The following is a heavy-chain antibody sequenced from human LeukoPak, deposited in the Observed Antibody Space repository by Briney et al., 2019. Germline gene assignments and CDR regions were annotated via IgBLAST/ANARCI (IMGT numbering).Heavy chain of an antibody. CDR2: IYYSGST. D-gene: IGHD1-1*01. CDR3: ARHMGLGYTYFYPYFDY. Sequence: SETLSLTCIVSGGSISSNSFYWGWIRQPPGKGLEWIGSIYYSGSTYYNPSLKSRVTISVDTSKNQFSLKLRSVTAADTAVYYCARHMGLGYTYFYPYFDYWGQGTLVTVSS. J-gene: IGHJ4*01. V-gene: IGHV4-39*01. CDR1: GGSISSNSFY.